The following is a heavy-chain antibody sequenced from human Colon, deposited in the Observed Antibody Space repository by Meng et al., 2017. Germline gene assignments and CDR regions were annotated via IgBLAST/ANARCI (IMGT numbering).Heavy chain of an antibody. CDR3: ARNGKWGFDY. Sequence: GSVPGMGKPSGTLSPTCAVSGGPISSCDWWGWVRRSPGKGLGWIGEFSHSWTTNYSPSLKSRSTISVDKSKSQFSLKLSSVTAADTAVYYCARNGKWGFDYWGQGTLVTVSS. CDR2: FSHSWTT. D-gene: IGHD1-26*01. J-gene: IGHJ4*02. CDR1: GGPISSCDW. V-gene: IGHV4-4*02.